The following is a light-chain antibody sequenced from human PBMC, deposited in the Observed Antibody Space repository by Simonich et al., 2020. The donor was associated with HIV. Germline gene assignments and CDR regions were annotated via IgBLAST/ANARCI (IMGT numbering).Light chain of an antibody. CDR2: WAS. J-gene: IGKJ4*01. V-gene: IGKV4-1*01. CDR1: QSVLYSSNNKNY. CDR3: QQYYSTPLT. Sequence: DIVMTQSPDSLVVSLGERATINCKSSQSVLYSSNNKNYLAWYQQKPGQPPKLLIYWASTREVGVPDRFSGSGSGTDFTLTISSLQAEDVAVYYCQQYYSTPLTFGGGTKVEIK.